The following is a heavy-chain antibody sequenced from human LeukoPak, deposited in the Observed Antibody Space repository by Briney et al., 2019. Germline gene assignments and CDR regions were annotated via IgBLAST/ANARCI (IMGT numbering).Heavy chain of an antibody. CDR3: ARPPRIAVAGRNWFDP. CDR2: MDPNSGNT. Sequence: ASVKVSCKASGYTFTCYDINWVRQATGQGLEWMGWMDPNSGNTGYAQKFQGRVTMTRDTSISTAYMELSRLRSDDTAVYYCARPPRIAVAGRNWFDPWGQGTLVTVSS. CDR1: GYTFTCYD. V-gene: IGHV1-8*01. D-gene: IGHD6-13*01. J-gene: IGHJ5*02.